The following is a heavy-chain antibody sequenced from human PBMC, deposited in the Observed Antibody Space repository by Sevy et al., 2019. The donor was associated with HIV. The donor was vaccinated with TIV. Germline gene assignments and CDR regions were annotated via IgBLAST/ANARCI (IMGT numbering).Heavy chain of an antibody. CDR3: ARDKFNRLGDAFDI. CDR1: GGSVSSGSYY. V-gene: IGHV4-61*01. D-gene: IGHD6-19*01. Sequence: SETLSLTCTVSGGSVSSGSYYWSWIRQPPGKGLEWIGYIYYSGSTNYNPSLKSRVTISVDTSKNQFSLKLSSVTAADTAVYYCARDKFNRLGDAFDIWGQGTMVTVSS. CDR2: IYYSGST. J-gene: IGHJ3*02.